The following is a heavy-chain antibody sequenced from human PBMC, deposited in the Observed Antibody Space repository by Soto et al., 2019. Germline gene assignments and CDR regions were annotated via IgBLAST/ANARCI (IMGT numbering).Heavy chain of an antibody. CDR2: ISAYNGNT. V-gene: IGHV1-18*04. D-gene: IGHD3-22*01. J-gene: IGHJ4*02. Sequence: QVQLVQSGAEVKKPGASVKVSCKASGYTFTSYGISWVRQAPGQGLEWMGWISAYNGNTNYAQKLQGRVTMTTDTSTSTAYMELRSLRSDDTAVYYCARAYYYDSSGYYLAVDYWGQGTLVTVSS. CDR1: GYTFTSYG. CDR3: ARAYYYDSSGYYLAVDY.